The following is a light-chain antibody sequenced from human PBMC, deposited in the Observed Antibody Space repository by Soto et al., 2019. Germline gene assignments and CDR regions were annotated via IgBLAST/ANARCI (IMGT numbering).Light chain of an antibody. J-gene: IGLJ1*01. CDR1: SSNIGNNY. CDR3: GTWDSSLSAYV. V-gene: IGLV1-51*02. CDR2: ENN. Sequence: QSVLTQPPSVSAAPGQKVTISCSGSSSNIGNNYVSWYQQLPATAPKLLIYENNKRPSGIPDRFSGSKSGTSATLGITGLQTGDEADYYCGTWDSSLSAYVFGTGTKLTVL.